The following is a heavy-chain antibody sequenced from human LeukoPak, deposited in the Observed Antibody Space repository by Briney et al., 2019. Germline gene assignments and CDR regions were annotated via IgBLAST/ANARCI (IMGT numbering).Heavy chain of an antibody. J-gene: IGHJ3*02. CDR3: ARSSGRYGGEAFDI. CDR2: INHGGST. Sequence: SETLSLTCGVYGGSFSGDYWNWIRQPPGQGLEWIAEINHGGSTNCNPSLKGRVTISVDTSKNHLSLKLISVIAADTAVYYCARSSGRYGGEAFDIWGQGTMVTVSS. CDR1: GGSFSGDY. V-gene: IGHV4-34*01. D-gene: IGHD1-26*01.